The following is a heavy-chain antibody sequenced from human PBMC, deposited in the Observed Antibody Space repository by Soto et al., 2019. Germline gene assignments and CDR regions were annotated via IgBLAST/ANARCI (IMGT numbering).Heavy chain of an antibody. J-gene: IGHJ4*02. Sequence: SETLSLTCTVSGGSIASTSYYWGWIRQPPGKGLEWIGSIYYTGTTYYNPSLKSRVTTSVDTSKNQVSLNLNSVTAADTAVYYCARREGRSSFPFDYWGQGTLVTVSS. CDR1: GGSIASTSYY. CDR3: ARREGRSSFPFDY. D-gene: IGHD6-6*01. V-gene: IGHV4-39*01. CDR2: IYYTGTT.